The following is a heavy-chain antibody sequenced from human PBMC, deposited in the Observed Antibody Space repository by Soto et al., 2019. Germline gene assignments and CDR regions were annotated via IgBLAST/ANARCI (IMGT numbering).Heavy chain of an antibody. CDR3: ARGDSSGYNFDY. CDR1: GGTFSSYA. J-gene: IGHJ4*02. V-gene: IGHV1-69*13. D-gene: IGHD3-22*01. CDR2: IIPIFGTA. Sequence: SVNVSCKAAGGTFSSYAISWVRQAPGQGLEWMGGIIPIFGTANYAQKFKGRVTITSDESTSTAYMELSSLRSEDTAVYYCARGDSSGYNFDYWGQGTLVTVSS.